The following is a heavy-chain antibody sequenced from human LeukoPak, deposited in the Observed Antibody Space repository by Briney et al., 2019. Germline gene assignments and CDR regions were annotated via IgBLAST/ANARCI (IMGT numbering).Heavy chain of an antibody. J-gene: IGHJ4*02. CDR2: IKQDGSET. CDR1: GFTFSSYW. D-gene: IGHD6-19*01. V-gene: IGHV3-7*01. Sequence: GRSLRLSCAASGFTFSSYWMSWVRQAPGKGLEWVGNIKQDGSETYYVDSVKGRFTISRDNAKNSLYLQVNSLRADDTAVYYCARVLEQWLVRGVFDYWGQGTLVTVSS. CDR3: ARVLEQWLVRGVFDY.